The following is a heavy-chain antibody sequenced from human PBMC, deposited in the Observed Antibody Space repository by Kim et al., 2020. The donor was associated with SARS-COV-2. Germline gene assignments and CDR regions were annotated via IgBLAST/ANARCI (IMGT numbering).Heavy chain of an antibody. CDR1: GFTFSSYG. CDR2: ITGSGEST. J-gene: IGHJ6*02. CDR3: AKEQVTTQIYYYGMDV. D-gene: IGHD1-1*01. V-gene: IGHV3-23*01. Sequence: GGSLRLSCAASGFTFSSYGMSWVRQAPGKGLEWVSSITGSGESTYYADSVRDRATISRDNSKNTLYLQMNSLRAGDTAVYYCAKEQVTTQIYYYGMDVWGQGTTVSVSS.